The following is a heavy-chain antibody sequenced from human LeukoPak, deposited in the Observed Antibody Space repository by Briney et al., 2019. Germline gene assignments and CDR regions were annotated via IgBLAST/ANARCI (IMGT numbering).Heavy chain of an antibody. CDR3: AREAALVQGVIWSPMDY. CDR2: INAGNGNT. CDR1: GYTFTSYA. Sequence: ASVKVSCKASGYTFTSYAMHWVRQAPGQRLEWMGWINAGNGNTKYSQKFQGRVTITRDSSASTAYMELSSLRSEDTAVYYCAREAALVQGVIWSPMDYWGQGTLVTVSS. J-gene: IGHJ4*02. D-gene: IGHD3-10*01. V-gene: IGHV1-3*01.